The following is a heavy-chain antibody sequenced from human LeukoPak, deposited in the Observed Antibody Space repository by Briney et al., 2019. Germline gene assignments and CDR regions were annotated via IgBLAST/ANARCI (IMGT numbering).Heavy chain of an antibody. D-gene: IGHD5-24*01. CDR2: INPNSGGT. CDR1: GXTFNGYY. J-gene: IGHJ4*02. V-gene: IGHV1-2*02. Sequence: AXGXTFNGYYKHWVRQAPGQGLEWMGWINPNSGGTNYAQKFQGRVTITADESTSTAYMELSSLRSEDTAVYYCAXDEXDGXNXXXXXDYWGQXTXVTVSS. CDR3: AXDEXDGXNXXXXXDY.